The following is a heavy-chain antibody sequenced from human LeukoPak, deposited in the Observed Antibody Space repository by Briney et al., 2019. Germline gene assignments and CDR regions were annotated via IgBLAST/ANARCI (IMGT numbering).Heavy chain of an antibody. D-gene: IGHD4-23*01. CDR2: ISSNSNYI. V-gene: IGHV3-21*01. Sequence: GGSLRLSCASSGFTFTDCSMNWVRQAPGKGLEWVSSISSNSNYIYYADSVKGRFTISRDNAKNSLYLQMNSLRAEDTAVYYCASGPAVVTQGRYYFDYWGQGALVTVSS. CDR1: GFTFTDCS. CDR3: ASGPAVVTQGRYYFDY. J-gene: IGHJ4*02.